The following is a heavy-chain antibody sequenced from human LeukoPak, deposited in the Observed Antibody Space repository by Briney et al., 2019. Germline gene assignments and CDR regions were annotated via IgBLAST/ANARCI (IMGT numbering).Heavy chain of an antibody. V-gene: IGHV1-46*01. CDR2: INPTGGST. J-gene: IGHJ4*02. CDR1: GYTFTSYY. Sequence: GASVKVSCKASGYTFTSYYMHWVRQAPGQGLEWMGLINPTGGSTSYAQQFQGRISMSRDTSTSTVYMEMSSLTSEDTALYYCARESTAFDYWGQGTLATVSS. CDR3: ARESTAFDY.